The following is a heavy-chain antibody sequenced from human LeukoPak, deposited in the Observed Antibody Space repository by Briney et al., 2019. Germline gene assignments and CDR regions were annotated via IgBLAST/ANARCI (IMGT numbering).Heavy chain of an antibody. Sequence: GASVKVSCKASGYTFASYGISWVRQAPGQGLEWMRWISAYNGNTNYAQKLQGRVTMTTDTSTSTAYMELRSLRSDDTAVYYCARAYYYGSGSYYNPYYYYYYYMDVWGKGTTVTVSS. CDR2: ISAYNGNT. CDR1: GYTFASYG. V-gene: IGHV1-18*01. CDR3: ARAYYYGSGSYYNPYYYYYYYMDV. J-gene: IGHJ6*03. D-gene: IGHD3-10*01.